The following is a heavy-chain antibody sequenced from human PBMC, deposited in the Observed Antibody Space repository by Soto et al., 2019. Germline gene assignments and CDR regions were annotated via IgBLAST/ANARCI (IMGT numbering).Heavy chain of an antibody. D-gene: IGHD2-2*01. Sequence: EVRLVESGGGLVQPGGSLRLSCAASGVTVGNNYMSWVRQAPGKGLEWVSVTYSGGDTRYEDSVKGRFTMSRDSTKNTVYLQMDSLRAEDTAVYFCARNVPVPALGYWGQGSLVTVSS. CDR1: GVTVGNNY. V-gene: IGHV3-66*01. J-gene: IGHJ4*02. CDR2: TYSGGDT. CDR3: ARNVPVPALGY.